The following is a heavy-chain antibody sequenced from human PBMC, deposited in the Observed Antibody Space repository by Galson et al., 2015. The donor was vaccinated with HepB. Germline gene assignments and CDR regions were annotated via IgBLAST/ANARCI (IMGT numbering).Heavy chain of an antibody. Sequence: SVKVSCKASGCTFSSYAISWVRQAPGQGLEWMGGIITIFGTANYAQKFQGRVTITAGESTSTAYMELSSLRSEDTAVYYCVREPRRVRGVVGYYYYGMDVWGQGTMVTVSS. CDR3: VREPRRVRGVVGYYYYGMDV. CDR1: GCTFSSYA. D-gene: IGHD3-10*01. J-gene: IGHJ6*02. V-gene: IGHV1-69*13. CDR2: IITIFGTA.